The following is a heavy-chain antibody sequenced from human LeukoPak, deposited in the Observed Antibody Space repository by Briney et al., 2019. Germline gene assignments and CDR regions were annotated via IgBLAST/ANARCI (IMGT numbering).Heavy chain of an antibody. V-gene: IGHV1-24*01. CDR3: AAFGELYWFEP. D-gene: IGHD3-10*01. CDR1: GYTLTELS. CDR2: FDPEEGET. Sequence: SVKVSCKVSGYTLTELSMHWVRQAPGEGLEWMGYFDPEEGETISAQKFQGRVTMTEATSTDTAYMELSSLRSDDTAVYYCAAFGELYWFEPWGQGTLVTVSS. J-gene: IGHJ5*02.